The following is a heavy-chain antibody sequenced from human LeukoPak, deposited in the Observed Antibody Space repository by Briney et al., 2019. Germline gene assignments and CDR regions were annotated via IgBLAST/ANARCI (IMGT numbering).Heavy chain of an antibody. CDR2: IIPIFGTA. J-gene: IGHJ5*02. V-gene: IGHV1-69*05. Sequence: ASVKVSCKASGGTFSSYAISWVRQAPGQGLEWMGGIIPIFGTANYAQKFQGRVTITTDESTSTAYMELSSLRSEDTAVYYCARGSSGYCSSTSCYNWFDPWGQGTLVTVSS. D-gene: IGHD2-2*01. CDR3: ARGSSGYCSSTSCYNWFDP. CDR1: GGTFSSYA.